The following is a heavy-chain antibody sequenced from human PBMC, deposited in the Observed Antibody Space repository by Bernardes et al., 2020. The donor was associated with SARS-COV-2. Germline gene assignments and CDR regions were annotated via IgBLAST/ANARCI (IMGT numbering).Heavy chain of an antibody. CDR2: ISSAGVTI. J-gene: IGHJ6*02. Sequence: GGSLRLSCAASGFTFSDYYMSWIRQAPGKGLEWISYISSAGVTIYSADSVKGRFTVSRDNTRNSLSLQMNSLRVEDTAVYYCARVTWQFVPPADGLDVWGQGTTVTVSS. V-gene: IGHV3-11*01. D-gene: IGHD6-6*01. CDR1: GFTFSDYY. CDR3: ARVTWQFVPPADGLDV.